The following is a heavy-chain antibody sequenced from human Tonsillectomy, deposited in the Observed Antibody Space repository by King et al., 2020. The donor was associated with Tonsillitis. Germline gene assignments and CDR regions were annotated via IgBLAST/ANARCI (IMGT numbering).Heavy chain of an antibody. J-gene: IGHJ2*01. CDR1: GGSISSSSYY. CDR3: SRRGGLTVWIWYFDL. D-gene: IGHD2-15*01. CDR2: IYYSGST. Sequence: QLQESGPGLVKPSETLSLTCTVSGGSISSSSYYWGWIRQPPGKGLEWIGSIYYSGSTYYNPSLKSRVTISVDTSTNQFSLKLSSVTAAETAVYYCSRRGGLTVWIWYFDLWGRGTLVTVSS. V-gene: IGHV4-39*01.